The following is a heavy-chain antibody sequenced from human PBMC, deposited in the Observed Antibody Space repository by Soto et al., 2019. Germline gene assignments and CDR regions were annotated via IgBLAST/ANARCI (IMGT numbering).Heavy chain of an antibody. V-gene: IGHV1-18*01. CDR1: GYTFTSYG. D-gene: IGHD2-2*01. CDR3: ARGGYCSSTSCYEFSYYAMDV. J-gene: IGHJ6*02. Sequence: GASVKVSCKASGYTFTSYGISWVRQAPGQGLEWMGWISAYNGNTNYAQKLQGRVTMTTDTSTSTAYMELRSLRSDDTAVYYCARGGYCSSTSCYEFSYYAMDVWGQGTTVTVSS. CDR2: ISAYNGNT.